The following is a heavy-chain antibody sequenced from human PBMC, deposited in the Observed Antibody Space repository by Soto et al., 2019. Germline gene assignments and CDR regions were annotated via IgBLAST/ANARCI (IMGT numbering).Heavy chain of an antibody. V-gene: IGHV4-59*01. CDR3: ARGSTRFDY. J-gene: IGHJ4*02. CDR2: IYYSGST. Sequence: SETLSLTCAVSGGSISNYYWSWIRQPPGKGLEWIGYIYYSGSTNYNPSLKSRVTISVDTSKNQFSLNLSSVTAADTAVYYCARGSTRFDYWGQGTLVTVSS. CDR1: GGSISNYY.